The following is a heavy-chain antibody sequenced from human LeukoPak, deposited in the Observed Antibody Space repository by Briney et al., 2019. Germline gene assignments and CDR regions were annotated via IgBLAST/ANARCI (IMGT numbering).Heavy chain of an antibody. Sequence: PGRTLRLSCAASRFTLNIYAMSWVPQAPGKGREWVAAKSGRGVSTRDAESVEGGFTISRDNYKNTLYLQMSSLGAEDTAVYYCAKDHMSSPVTYGYSFDSWGQGTLVTVSS. J-gene: IGHJ4*02. V-gene: IGHV3-23*01. CDR3: AKDHMSSPVTYGYSFDS. D-gene: IGHD5-18*01. CDR1: RFTLNIYA. CDR2: KSGRGVST.